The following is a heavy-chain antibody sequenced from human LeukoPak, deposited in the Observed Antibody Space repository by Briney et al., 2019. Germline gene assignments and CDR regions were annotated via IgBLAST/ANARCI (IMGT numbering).Heavy chain of an antibody. CDR1: GFTFSSYW. CDR2: INSDGTGT. V-gene: IGHV3-74*01. Sequence: PGGSLRLSCAPSGFTFSSYWMHWVRQGPGKGRLWVSRINSDGTGTTYADSVKGRFTISRDNAKNTLYLQMNSLRVDDTAVYYCAKDKYYYDSSGYLFDYWGQGTLVTVSS. J-gene: IGHJ4*02. CDR3: AKDKYYYDSSGYLFDY. D-gene: IGHD3-22*01.